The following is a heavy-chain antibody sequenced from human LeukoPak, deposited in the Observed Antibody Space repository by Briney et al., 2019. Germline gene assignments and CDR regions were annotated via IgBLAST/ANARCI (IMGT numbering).Heavy chain of an antibody. V-gene: IGHV1-18*04. CDR1: GYTFTSYG. CDR2: ISAYNGNT. Sequence: ASVKVSCKASGYTFTSYGISWVRQAPGQGLEWMGWISAYNGNTNYAQKFQGRVTMTTDTSTSTAYMELRSLGSDDTAVYYCAREGYSGYDYYSELLDPWGQGTLVTVSS. CDR3: AREGYSGYDYYSELLDP. J-gene: IGHJ5*02. D-gene: IGHD5-12*01.